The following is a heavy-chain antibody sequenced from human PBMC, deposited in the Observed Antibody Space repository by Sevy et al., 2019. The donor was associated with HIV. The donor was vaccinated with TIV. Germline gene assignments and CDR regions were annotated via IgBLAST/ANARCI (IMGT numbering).Heavy chain of an antibody. CDR3: ARDRYSGSYELDY. CDR2: ISYDGSNK. Sequence: GGSLRLSCAASGFTFSSYAMHWVRQAPGKGLEWVAVISYDGSNKYYADSVKGRFTISRDNSKNTLYLQMNSLRAEDTAVYYCARDRYSGSYELDYWGQGTLVTVSS. V-gene: IGHV3-30-3*01. CDR1: GFTFSSYA. D-gene: IGHD1-26*01. J-gene: IGHJ4*02.